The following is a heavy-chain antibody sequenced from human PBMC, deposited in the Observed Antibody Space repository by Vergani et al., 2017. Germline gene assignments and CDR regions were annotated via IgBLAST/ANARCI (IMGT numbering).Heavy chain of an antibody. J-gene: IGHJ4*02. CDR1: GFTFSSYA. CDR3: AKDGGYSSSMSEFDY. Sequence: EVQLLESGGGLVQPGGSLRLSCAASGFTFSSYAMSWVRQAPGKGLEWVSAIRGSGGSTYYADSVKGRFTISRDNSKNTLDLQMNSLRAEDTAVYYGAKDGGYSSSMSEFDYWGQGTLVTVSS. D-gene: IGHD6-6*01. V-gene: IGHV3-23*01. CDR2: IRGSGGST.